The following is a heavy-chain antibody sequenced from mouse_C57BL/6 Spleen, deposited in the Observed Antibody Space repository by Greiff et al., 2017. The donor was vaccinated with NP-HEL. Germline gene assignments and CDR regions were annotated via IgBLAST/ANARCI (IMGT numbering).Heavy chain of an antibody. D-gene: IGHD1-1*01. J-gene: IGHJ2*01. CDR1: GFTFSSYA. V-gene: IGHV5-9-1*02. CDR3: TRDRGTTVVVPFDY. Sequence: EVMLVESREGLVKPGGSLKLSCAASGFTFSSYAMSWVRQTPEKRLEWVAYISSGGDYIYYADTVKGRFTISRDNARNTLYLQMSSLKSEDTAMYYCTRDRGTTVVVPFDYWGQGTTLTVSS. CDR2: ISSGGDYI.